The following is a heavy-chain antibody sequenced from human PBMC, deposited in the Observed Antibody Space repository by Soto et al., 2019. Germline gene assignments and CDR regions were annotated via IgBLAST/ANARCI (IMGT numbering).Heavy chain of an antibody. CDR1: GYTLTSYA. CDR2: INAGNGNT. V-gene: IGHV1-3*01. J-gene: IGHJ4*02. D-gene: IGHD5-18*01. CDR3: ARDPGYSYGYN. Sequence: QVQLVQTGAEVKKPGASVKVSCKASGYTLTSYAMHWVRQAPGQRLEWMGWINAGNGNTKYSQKFQGRVTITRDTSASTAYMELSSLRSEDTAVYYCARDPGYSYGYNWGRGTLVTVSS.